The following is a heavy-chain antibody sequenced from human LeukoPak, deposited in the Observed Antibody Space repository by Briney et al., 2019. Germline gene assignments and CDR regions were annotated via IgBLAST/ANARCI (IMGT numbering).Heavy chain of an antibody. D-gene: IGHD5-24*01. J-gene: IGHJ4*02. Sequence: GGSLRLSCAVSGFTFSSYGMHWVRQAPGKGLEWVAFIQYDGSEKYYADSVKGRFTMSRDNSKNTLYLQMNSLRAEDTAVYYCARDALRRWLQSGGFDYWGQGTLVTVSS. CDR2: IQYDGSEK. V-gene: IGHV3-30*02. CDR1: GFTFSSYG. CDR3: ARDALRRWLQSGGFDY.